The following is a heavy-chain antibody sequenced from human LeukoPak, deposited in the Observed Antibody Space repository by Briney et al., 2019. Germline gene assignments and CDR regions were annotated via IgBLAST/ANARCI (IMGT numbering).Heavy chain of an antibody. J-gene: IGHJ6*02. V-gene: IGHV4-59*01. CDR3: VRFGVNYDMDV. CDR2: IYYSGST. Sequence: SETLSLTCTVSGGSISSYYWSWIRQPPGKGLEWIGYIYYSGSTNYNPSLKGRVTMSVDTSRNQISLKLSSVTAADTAIYYCVRFGVNYDMDVWGQGTTVTVFS. D-gene: IGHD3-16*01. CDR1: GGSISSYY.